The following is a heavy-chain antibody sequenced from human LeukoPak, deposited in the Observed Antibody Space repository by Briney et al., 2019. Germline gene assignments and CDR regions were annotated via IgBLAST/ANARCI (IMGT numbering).Heavy chain of an antibody. V-gene: IGHV4-4*07. J-gene: IGHJ6*03. D-gene: IGHD3-22*01. CDR2: MYTSGRT. CDR1: GVSMSSYY. CDR3: VREARGVMFITKKYYYYMDV. Sequence: SETLSLTCSVSGVSMSSYYWSWLRQPAGKGGEGVGHMYTSGRTNYSPPLKRRVTMSEDTSKKQFALKQSAVAAADTAVYYCVREARGVMFITKKYYYYMDVWGKGTSVTISS.